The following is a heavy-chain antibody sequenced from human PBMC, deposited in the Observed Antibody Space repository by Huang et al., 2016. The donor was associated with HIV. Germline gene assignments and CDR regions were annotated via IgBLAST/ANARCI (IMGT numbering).Heavy chain of an antibody. CDR3: ARQVDGFRSHFDF. D-gene: IGHD5-18*01. CDR1: GYGFSSYW. Sequence: EVLLVQSGAELKEPGESFKISCKASGYGFSSYWIGWVRQKPGKGLEWMGSIPPRDSETKYSPSFDGQGTISADKSTRTAYLQWESLKAPDTAIYFCARQVDGFRSHFDFWGQGTLVSVSS. J-gene: IGHJ4*02. CDR2: IPPRDSET. V-gene: IGHV5-51*01.